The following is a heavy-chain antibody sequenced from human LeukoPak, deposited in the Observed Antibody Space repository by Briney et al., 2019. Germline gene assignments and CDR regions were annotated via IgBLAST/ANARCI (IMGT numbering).Heavy chain of an antibody. CDR2: INHSGST. CDR1: GFTFSNYH. Sequence: GSLRLSCAASGFTFSNYHMNWVRQAPGKGLEWIGEINHSGSTNYNPSLKSRVTISVDTSKNQFSLKLSSVTAADTAVYYCARGRLYRRAVAGRGVGAFDIWGQGTMVTVSS. J-gene: IGHJ3*02. V-gene: IGHV4-34*01. CDR3: ARGRLYRRAVAGRGVGAFDI. D-gene: IGHD6-19*01.